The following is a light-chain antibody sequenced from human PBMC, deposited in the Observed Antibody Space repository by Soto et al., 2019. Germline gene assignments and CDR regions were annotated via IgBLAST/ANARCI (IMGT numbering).Light chain of an antibody. CDR3: QQYGSSPLT. CDR1: QSVNSGY. Sequence: EIVLTQSPGTLSLSPGERAALSCRASQSVNSGYLAWFQQKPGQAPRLLIYAASNRATGIPDRFSGSGSGTDFTLTITRLEPEDFAVYYCQQYGSSPLTFGQGTEVEIK. V-gene: IGKV3-20*01. J-gene: IGKJ1*01. CDR2: AAS.